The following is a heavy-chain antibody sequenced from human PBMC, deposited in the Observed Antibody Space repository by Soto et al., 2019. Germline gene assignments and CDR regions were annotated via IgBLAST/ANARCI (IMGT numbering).Heavy chain of an antibody. CDR2: INAGNGNT. CDR1: GYTFTSYA. D-gene: IGHD2-21*02. J-gene: IGHJ5*02. CDR3: ARGLRGGDADWFDP. Sequence: ASVRVSCKASGYTFTSYAMHWVRQAPGQRLEWMGWINAGNGNTKYSQKFQGRVTITRDTSASTAYMELSSLRSEDTAVYYCARGLRGGDADWFDPWGQGTLVTVSS. V-gene: IGHV1-3*01.